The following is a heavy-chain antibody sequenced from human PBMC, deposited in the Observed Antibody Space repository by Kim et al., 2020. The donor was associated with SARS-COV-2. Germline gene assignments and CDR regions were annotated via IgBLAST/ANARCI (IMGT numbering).Heavy chain of an antibody. CDR3: ARIGGAKYRSSWFFRSNWFDP. Sequence: ASVKVSCKVSGYTLTELSMHWVRQAPGKGLEWMGGFDPEDGETIYAQKFQGRVTMTEDTSTDTAYMELSSLRSEDTAVYYCARIGGAKYRSSWFFRSNWFDPWGQGTLVTVSS. CDR2: FDPEDGET. D-gene: IGHD6-13*01. J-gene: IGHJ5*02. V-gene: IGHV1-24*01. CDR1: GYTLTELS.